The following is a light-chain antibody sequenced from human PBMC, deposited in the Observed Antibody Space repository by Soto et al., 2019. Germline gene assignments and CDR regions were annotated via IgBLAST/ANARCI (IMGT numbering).Light chain of an antibody. Sequence: DLQMTQSPSSVSASVGDRVTITCRASQGISNWVAWYQQKPGKAPKVLIYAASSLQSGVPPRLSGSGSVTDFTLTISSLQSEDFATYYCQQANSFPFTFGQGTKLEIK. CDR1: QGISNW. CDR2: AAS. V-gene: IGKV1-12*02. CDR3: QQANSFPFT. J-gene: IGKJ2*01.